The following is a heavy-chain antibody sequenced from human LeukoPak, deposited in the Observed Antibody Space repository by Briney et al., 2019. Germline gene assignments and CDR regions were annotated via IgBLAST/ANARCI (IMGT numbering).Heavy chain of an antibody. CDR1: GFTFSSYA. J-gene: IGHJ4*02. CDR2: ISYDGSNK. CDR3: ARDQYYGSGTYYNSSKGYFDY. D-gene: IGHD3-10*01. Sequence: PGGSLRLSCAASGFTFSSYAMHWVRQAPGKGLEWVAVISYDGSNKYYADSVKGRFTISRDNSKNTLYLQMNSLRAEDTAVYYCARDQYYGSGTYYNSSKGYFDYWGQGTLVTVSS. V-gene: IGHV3-30*04.